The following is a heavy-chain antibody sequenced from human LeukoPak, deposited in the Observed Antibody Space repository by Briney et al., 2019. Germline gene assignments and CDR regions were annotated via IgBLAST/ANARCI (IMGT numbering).Heavy chain of an antibody. D-gene: IGHD4-17*01. J-gene: IGHJ5*02. CDR3: ARDSMRDDYGDSNWFDP. CDR2: ISAYNGNT. CDR1: GYTFTSYG. V-gene: IGHV1-18*01. Sequence: ASVKVSCKASGYTFTSYGISWVRQAPGQGLEWMGWISAYNGNTNYAQKLQGRVTMTTDTSTSAAYMELRSLRSDDTAVYYCARDSMRDDYGDSNWFDPWSQGTLVTVSS.